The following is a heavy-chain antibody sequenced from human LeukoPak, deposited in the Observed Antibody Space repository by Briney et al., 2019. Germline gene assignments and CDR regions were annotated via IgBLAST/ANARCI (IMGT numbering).Heavy chain of an antibody. Sequence: GGSLRLSCAASGFTFSSYEMNWVRQAPGKGLEWVSYISSSGSTIHYADSVKGRFTISRDNAKNSLYLQMNSLRAEDTAVYYCARDPSITGIAVYGMDVWGQGTTVTVSS. V-gene: IGHV3-48*03. CDR1: GFTFSSYE. D-gene: IGHD1-20*01. J-gene: IGHJ6*02. CDR2: ISSSGSTI. CDR3: ARDPSITGIAVYGMDV.